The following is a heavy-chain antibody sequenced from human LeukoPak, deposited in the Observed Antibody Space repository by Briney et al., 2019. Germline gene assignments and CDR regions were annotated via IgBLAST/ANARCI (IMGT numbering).Heavy chain of an antibody. V-gene: IGHV3-23*01. J-gene: IGHJ4*02. CDR3: AKGRGSGSSWNFDY. Sequence: PGGSLRLSCEASGFTFSSHAMSWVRRAPGKGLEWVSGLSGSGDSTYYAGSVRGRFTISRDNSKNTLHLQMNSLRAEDTAVYYCAKGRGSGSSWNFDYWGQGTLVTVSS. CDR1: GFTFSSHA. D-gene: IGHD6-13*01. CDR2: LSGSGDST.